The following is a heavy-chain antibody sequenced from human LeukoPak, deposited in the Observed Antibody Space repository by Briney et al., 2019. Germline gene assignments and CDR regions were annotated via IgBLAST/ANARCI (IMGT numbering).Heavy chain of an antibody. CDR2: IIPIFGTA. Sequence: SVKLSCKASGGTFSSYAISWVRQAPGQGLEWMGGIIPIFGTANYAQKFQGRVTITADKSTSTAYMELSSLRSEDTAVYYCVRAGDGNNANDSWGQGTLVTVSS. V-gene: IGHV1-69*06. CDR3: VRAGDGNNANDS. CDR1: GGTFSSYA. J-gene: IGHJ4*02. D-gene: IGHD5-24*01.